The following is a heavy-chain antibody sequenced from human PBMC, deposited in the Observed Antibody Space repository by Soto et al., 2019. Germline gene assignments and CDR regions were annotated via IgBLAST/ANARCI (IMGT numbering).Heavy chain of an antibody. CDR1: GYTFTSYA. V-gene: IGHV1-3*01. CDR3: ARGIAVAGHFDY. D-gene: IGHD6-19*01. J-gene: IGHJ4*02. Sequence: GASVKVSCKASGYTFTSYAMHWVRQAPGQRLEWMGWINAGNGNTKYSQKFQGRVTITRDTSASTAYMELSSLRSEDTAVYYCARGIAVAGHFDYWGQGTLVTVSS. CDR2: INAGNGNT.